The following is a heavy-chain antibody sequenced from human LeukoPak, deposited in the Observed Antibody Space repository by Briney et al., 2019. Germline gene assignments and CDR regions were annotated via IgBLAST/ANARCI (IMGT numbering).Heavy chain of an antibody. CDR2: IFPSDSDT. V-gene: IGHV5-51*01. J-gene: IGHJ4*02. CDR1: GYSFTSYW. Sequence: GESLNISCNGSGYSFTSYWIGWVRHMPGKGVEWMGNIFPSDSDTRYSPSFQGQVTISADKSINTAYLQWSSLKASDTAMYYCARSMCSSTSCYSIGPSDYWGQGTLVTVSS. CDR3: ARSMCSSTSCYSIGPSDY. D-gene: IGHD2-2*01.